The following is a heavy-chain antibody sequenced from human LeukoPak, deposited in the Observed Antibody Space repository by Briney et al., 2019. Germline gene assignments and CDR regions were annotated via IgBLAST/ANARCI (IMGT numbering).Heavy chain of an antibody. CDR2: IYSIGTT. CDR3: ATGGFSDSGSLDY. V-gene: IGHV3-53*01. J-gene: IGHJ4*02. CDR1: GFTVSNNY. Sequence: PGGSLRVSCEASGFTVSNNYMSWVRQAPGKGLEWVSVIYSIGTTYYATSVRGRFTISRDNSKNTVYLQMNSPRGEDTAVYYCATGGFSDSGSLDYWGQGTLVTVSS. D-gene: IGHD3-10*01.